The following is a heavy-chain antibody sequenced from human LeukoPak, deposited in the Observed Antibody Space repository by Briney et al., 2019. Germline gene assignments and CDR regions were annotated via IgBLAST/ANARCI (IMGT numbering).Heavy chain of an antibody. CDR2: ISSSSSYI. Sequence: PGGSLRLSCAASGFTFSSYSMNWVRQAPGEGLEWVSSISSSSSYIYYADSVKGRFTISRDNAKNSLYLQMNSLRAEDTAVYYCARDPWGVVVPAAMEDYWGQGTLVTVSS. J-gene: IGHJ4*02. D-gene: IGHD2-2*01. CDR1: GFTFSSYS. CDR3: ARDPWGVVVPAAMEDY. V-gene: IGHV3-21*01.